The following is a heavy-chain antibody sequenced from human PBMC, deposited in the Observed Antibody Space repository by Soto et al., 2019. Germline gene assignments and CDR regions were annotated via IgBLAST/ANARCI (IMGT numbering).Heavy chain of an antibody. Sequence: SETLSLTCAVSGGSISSSNWWSWVRQPPGKGLEWIGEIYHSGSTNYNPSLKSRVTISVDKSKNQFSLKLSSVTAADTAVYYCARDRASYYGSGDLYNWFDPWGQGTLVTVSS. J-gene: IGHJ5*02. CDR1: GGSISSSNW. CDR2: IYHSGST. V-gene: IGHV4-4*02. D-gene: IGHD3-10*01. CDR3: ARDRASYYGSGDLYNWFDP.